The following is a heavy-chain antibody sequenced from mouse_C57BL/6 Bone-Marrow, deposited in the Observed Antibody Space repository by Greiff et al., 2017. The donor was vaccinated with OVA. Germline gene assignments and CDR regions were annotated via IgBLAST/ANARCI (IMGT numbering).Heavy chain of an antibody. CDR1: GFTFSSYG. CDR3: ARSPLYDYGWVYVDY. Sequence: DVMLVESGGDLVKPGGSLKLSCAASGFTFSSYGMSWVRQTPDKRLEWVATISSGGSYTYYPDSVKGRFTLSTDNSKNTLYLHMSSLTSEDTAMYYGARSPLYDYGWVYVDYGGRGTTLTVSS. J-gene: IGHJ2*01. CDR2: ISSGGSYT. D-gene: IGHD1-1*01. V-gene: IGHV5-6*02.